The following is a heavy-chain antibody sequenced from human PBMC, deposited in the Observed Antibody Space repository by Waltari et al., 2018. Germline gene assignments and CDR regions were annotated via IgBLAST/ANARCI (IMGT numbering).Heavy chain of an antibody. Sequence: QMKLVQSGAEVKKPGASVKGSCKASGYTFSDYDINWVRQATGHGLEWMGWINPKSGNTVSAQNFRDRVTITRDPSTSTVYMELSSLRSDDAAVYYCARVHYDFWSGYYIWGQGTLVTVPS. V-gene: IGHV1-8*02. D-gene: IGHD3-3*01. CDR3: ARVHYDFWSGYYI. CDR1: GYTFSDYD. J-gene: IGHJ4*02. CDR2: INPKSGNT.